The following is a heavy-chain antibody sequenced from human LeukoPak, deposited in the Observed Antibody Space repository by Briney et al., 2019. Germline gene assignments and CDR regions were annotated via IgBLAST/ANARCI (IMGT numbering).Heavy chain of an antibody. CDR1: GFSFNNYA. CDR2: ISTTGDST. CDR3: AKDWTTVVTPKGYYFDS. V-gene: IGHV3-23*01. J-gene: IGHJ4*02. Sequence: GGSLRLFCAASGFSFNNYAMSWLRQAPGKGPEWVSAISTTGDSTYYADSVKGRFTVSRDNSKNTLSLQMDSLRVEDTALYYCAKDWTTVVTPKGYYFDSWGQGTLVTVSS. D-gene: IGHD4-23*01.